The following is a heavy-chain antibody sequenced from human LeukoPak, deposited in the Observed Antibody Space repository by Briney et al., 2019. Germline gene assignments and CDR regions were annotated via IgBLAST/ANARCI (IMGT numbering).Heavy chain of an antibody. D-gene: IGHD6-13*01. V-gene: IGHV4-4*07. Sequence: SETLCLTCTVSGCSISSYDWSWIRQPAGKGLEWIWHIYNSGSTNYNPSLKGRVTMSVATYKNQFSLHLSSVTAADTDVYYCARSAFLVTAPGLYYFDYWGQGTLVAVSS. J-gene: IGHJ4*02. CDR3: ARSAFLVTAPGLYYFDY. CDR1: GCSISSYD. CDR2: IYNSGST.